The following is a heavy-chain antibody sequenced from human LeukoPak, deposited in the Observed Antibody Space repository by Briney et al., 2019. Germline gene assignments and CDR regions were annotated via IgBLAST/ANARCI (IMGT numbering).Heavy chain of an antibody. V-gene: IGHV4-34*01. D-gene: IGHD5-24*01. CDR3: ARGRDGYNKDWFDP. Sequence: SETLSLTCAVYGGSFSGYYWSWIRQPPGKGLEWIGEINHSGSTNYNPSLKSRVTISVDTSKNQFSLKLSSVTAADTAVYYCARGRDGYNKDWFDPWGQGTLVTVSS. CDR2: INHSGST. CDR1: GGSFSGYY. J-gene: IGHJ5*02.